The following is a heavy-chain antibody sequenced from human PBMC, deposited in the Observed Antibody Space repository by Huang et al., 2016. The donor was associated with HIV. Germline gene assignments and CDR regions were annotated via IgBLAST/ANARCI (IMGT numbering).Heavy chain of an antibody. CDR1: GFTFSSYS. Sequence: EVQLVESGGGLVQPGGSLRLSCAASGFTFSSYSMNRVRQAPGKVLEWVCYISRSSSTIYYAYSVKGRFTISRDNAKNSLFLQMNSLRDEDTAVYYCARGIRYFGVVAYFDYWGQGALVTVSS. CDR3: ARGIRYFGVVAYFDY. D-gene: IGHD3-3*01. J-gene: IGHJ4*02. V-gene: IGHV3-48*02. CDR2: ISRSSSTI.